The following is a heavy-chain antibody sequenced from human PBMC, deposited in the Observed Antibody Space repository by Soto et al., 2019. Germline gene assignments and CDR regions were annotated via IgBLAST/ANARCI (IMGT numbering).Heavy chain of an antibody. Sequence: GESLKISCKGSGYSFTSCWISWVRQMPGKGLEWMGRIDPSDSYTNYSPSFQGHVTISADKSISTAYLQWSSLKASDTAMYYCARHAGGRYNWFDPWGQGTLVTVSS. J-gene: IGHJ5*02. D-gene: IGHD6-19*01. CDR3: ARHAGGRYNWFDP. CDR2: IDPSDSYT. V-gene: IGHV5-10-1*01. CDR1: GYSFTSCW.